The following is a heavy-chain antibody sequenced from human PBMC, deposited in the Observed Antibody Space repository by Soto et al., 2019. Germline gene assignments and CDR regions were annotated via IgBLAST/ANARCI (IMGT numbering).Heavy chain of an antibody. V-gene: IGHV4-4*02. D-gene: IGHD3-9*01. CDR2: IYHSGST. Sequence: QVQLQESGPGLVKPSGTLSLTCAVSGGSISSSNWWSWVRQPPGKGLEWIGEIYHSGSTNYNPSLKSRVTISVDKSKSQFSLKLSSVTAADTAVYYCARGITYYDILTGYRPNWFDPWGQGTLVTVSS. CDR3: ARGITYYDILTGYRPNWFDP. CDR1: GGSISSSNW. J-gene: IGHJ5*02.